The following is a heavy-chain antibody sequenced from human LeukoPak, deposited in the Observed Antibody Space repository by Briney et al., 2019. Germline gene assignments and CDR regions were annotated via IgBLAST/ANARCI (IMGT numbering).Heavy chain of an antibody. J-gene: IGHJ4*02. Sequence: GGSLRLSCAASGFAFSSYEMNWVRQAPGKGLEWVSYISSSGTTINYADSVKGRVTISRDNAKNSLYLQMNSLRAEDTAVYYCAREMGTIDDYWGQGTLVTVSS. D-gene: IGHD5-24*01. CDR1: GFAFSSYE. V-gene: IGHV3-48*03. CDR3: AREMGTIDDY. CDR2: ISSSGTTI.